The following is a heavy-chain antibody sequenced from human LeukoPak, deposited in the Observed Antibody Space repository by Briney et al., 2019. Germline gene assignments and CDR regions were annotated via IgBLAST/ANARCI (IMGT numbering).Heavy chain of an antibody. D-gene: IGHD6-13*01. CDR1: GDTFTSYD. CDR2: MNPNSGNT. V-gene: IGHV1-8*01. CDR3: ARGRRQSSAAGRGSGMDV. Sequence: ASVKVSCKASGDTFTSYDINWVRQATGQGLEWMGWMNPNSGNTGYAQKFQGRVTMTRNTSISTAYMELSSLRSEDTAVYYCARGRRQSSAAGRGSGMDVWGQGTTVTVSS. J-gene: IGHJ6*02.